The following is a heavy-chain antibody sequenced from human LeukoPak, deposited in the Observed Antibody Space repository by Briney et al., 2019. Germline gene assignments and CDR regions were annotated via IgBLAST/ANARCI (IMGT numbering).Heavy chain of an antibody. V-gene: IGHV4-59*01. Sequence: PSETLPLTCTVSGGSISRYYWSWIRQPPGKGLELIGYIYSSGSTNYNPSLKSRITISVDTSKNQFSLKLRAAIAADTAVYYCTRGESSNFPPKFDFWGQGTLVTVSS. CDR2: IYSSGST. D-gene: IGHD2/OR15-2a*01. J-gene: IGHJ4*02. CDR1: GGSISRYY. CDR3: TRGESSNFPPKFDF.